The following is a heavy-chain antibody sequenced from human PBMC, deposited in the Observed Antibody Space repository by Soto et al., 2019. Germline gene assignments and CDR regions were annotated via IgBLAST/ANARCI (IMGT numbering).Heavy chain of an antibody. Sequence: SETLSLTCTVSGGSINSGDYYWSWIRHPPGKGLEWIGYIYYSGSTYHNPSLKSRINISVDTSKNQFSLKLSSVTAADTAVYYCATVPTYYYDRSGYANAFDMWGKGTMV. CDR1: GGSINSGDYY. V-gene: IGHV4-30-4*01. J-gene: IGHJ3*02. CDR2: IYYSGST. CDR3: ATVPTYYYDRSGYANAFDM. D-gene: IGHD3-22*01.